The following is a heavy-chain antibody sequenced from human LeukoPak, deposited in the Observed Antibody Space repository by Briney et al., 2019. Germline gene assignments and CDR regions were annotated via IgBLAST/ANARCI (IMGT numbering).Heavy chain of an antibody. CDR2: IYYTGTT. Sequence: SETLSLICTVSGDSISSSYWSWIRQPPGKTLEWIGYIYYTGTTSYNPSLKSRVTMSIDTSKNQFSLNLNSVTAADTAVYYCARGFYDSSGYSNCFDPWGQGTLVTVSS. V-gene: IGHV4-59*01. CDR3: ARGFYDSSGYSNCFDP. CDR1: GDSISSSY. J-gene: IGHJ5*02. D-gene: IGHD3-22*01.